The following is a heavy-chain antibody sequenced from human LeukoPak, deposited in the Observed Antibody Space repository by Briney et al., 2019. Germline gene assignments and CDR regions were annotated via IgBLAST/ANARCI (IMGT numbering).Heavy chain of an antibody. CDR1: GDSVSSNSAA. CDR2: TYYGSKWYN. Sequence: SQTLSLTCAISGDSVSSNSAAWNWIRQSPSRGLEWLGRTYYGSKWYNDYGVSVKSRITINPDTSKNQFSLKLSSVTAADTAVYYCARVKKQWLVHHLPLHFDYWGQGTLVTVSS. J-gene: IGHJ4*02. V-gene: IGHV6-1*01. CDR3: ARVKKQWLVHHLPLHFDY. D-gene: IGHD6-19*01.